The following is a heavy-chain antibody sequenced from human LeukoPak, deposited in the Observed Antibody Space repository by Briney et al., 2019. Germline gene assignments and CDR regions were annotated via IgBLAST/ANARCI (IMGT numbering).Heavy chain of an antibody. CDR1: GGSFSGYY. V-gene: IGHV4-34*01. Sequence: PSETLSLTCADYGGSFSGYYWSWIRQPPGKGLEWIGEINHSGSTNYNPSLKSRVTISVDTSKNQFSLKLSSVTAADTAVYYCAREAPGSGQFDYWGQGTLVTVSS. D-gene: IGHD2-15*01. CDR3: AREAPGSGQFDY. CDR2: INHSGST. J-gene: IGHJ4*02.